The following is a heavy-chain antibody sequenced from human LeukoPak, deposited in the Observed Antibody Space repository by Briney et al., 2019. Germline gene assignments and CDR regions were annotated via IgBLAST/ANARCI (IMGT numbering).Heavy chain of an antibody. D-gene: IGHD6-13*01. CDR3: ARTGYSSSWYYFDY. V-gene: IGHV4-34*01. CDR2: INHSGST. J-gene: IGHJ4*02. Sequence: SETLSLTCAVYGGSFSGYYWSWIRQPPGKGLEWIGEINHSGSTNYNPSLKSRITISVDTSKNQFSLKLSSVTAADTAVYYCARTGYSSSWYYFDYWGQGTLVTAPS. CDR1: GGSFSGYY.